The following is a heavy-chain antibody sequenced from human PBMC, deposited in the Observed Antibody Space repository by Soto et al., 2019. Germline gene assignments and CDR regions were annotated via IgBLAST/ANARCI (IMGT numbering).Heavy chain of an antibody. CDR1: GYTFINYY. Sequence: ASVKVSCKASGYTFINYYIHWVRQAPGQGLEWMGWINAGNGNTKYSQKFQGRVTITRDTSASTAYMELSSLRSEDTAVYYCARGEYYDFWSGYYKGDAFDIWGQGTMVTVS. D-gene: IGHD3-3*01. V-gene: IGHV1-3*01. J-gene: IGHJ3*02. CDR3: ARGEYYDFWSGYYKGDAFDI. CDR2: INAGNGNT.